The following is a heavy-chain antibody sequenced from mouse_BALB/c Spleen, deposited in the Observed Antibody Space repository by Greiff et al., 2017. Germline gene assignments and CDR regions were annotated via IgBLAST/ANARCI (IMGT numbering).Heavy chain of an antibody. CDR1: GYSITSGYY. J-gene: IGHJ3*01. V-gene: IGHV3-6*02. CDR3: ARDRWLLAY. D-gene: IGHD2-3*01. CDR2: ISYDGSN. Sequence: VQLKESGPGLVKPSQSLSLTCSVTGYSITSGYYWNWIRQFPGNKLEWMGYISYDGSNNYNPSLKNRISITRDTSKNQFFLKLNSVTTEDTATYYCARDRWLLAYWGQGTLVTVSA.